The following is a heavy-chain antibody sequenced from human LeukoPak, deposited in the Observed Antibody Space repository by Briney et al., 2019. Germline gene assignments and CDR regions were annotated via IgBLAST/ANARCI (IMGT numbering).Heavy chain of an antibody. Sequence: SETLSLTCTVSRCSISSYYWSWIRQPPGKGLEWIGYIYYSGSTNYNPSLKSRVTISVDTSKNQFSMKMSSVTAAETAVYHCARDRSIQLWPTGYYYYYMYVWGKGTTVTVSS. D-gene: IGHD5-18*01. J-gene: IGHJ6*03. CDR3: ARDRSIQLWPTGYYYYYMYV. V-gene: IGHV4-59*01. CDR1: RCSISSYY. CDR2: IYYSGST.